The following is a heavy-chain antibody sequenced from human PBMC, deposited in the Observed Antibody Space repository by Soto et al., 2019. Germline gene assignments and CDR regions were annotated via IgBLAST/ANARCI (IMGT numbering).Heavy chain of an antibody. Sequence: EVQLVESGGGLVKPGGSLRLSCAASGFTFSSYSMNWVRQAPGKGLEWVSSISSSSSYIYYADSVKGRFTISRDNAKNSLYLQMNSLRAEDTAVYYCARVGGQLVPGFDYWGQGPLVTVSS. CDR1: GFTFSSYS. D-gene: IGHD6-6*01. CDR2: ISSSSSYI. V-gene: IGHV3-21*01. J-gene: IGHJ4*02. CDR3: ARVGGQLVPGFDY.